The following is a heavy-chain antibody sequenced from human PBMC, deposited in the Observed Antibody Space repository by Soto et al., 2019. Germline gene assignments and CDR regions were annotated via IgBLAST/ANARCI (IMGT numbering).Heavy chain of an antibody. CDR2: ISTGSSYI. V-gene: IGHV3-21*01. J-gene: IGHJ4*02. CDR1: GFTFSSYT. Sequence: GGSLRLSCAASGFTFSSYTMIWVRQAPGKGLEWVSSISTGSSYIYYADSVKGRFTFSRDNAKSSLYLQMSSLRAEDTALYYCARANLDFDFWGQGTLVTVSS. D-gene: IGHD1-1*01. CDR3: ARANLDFDF.